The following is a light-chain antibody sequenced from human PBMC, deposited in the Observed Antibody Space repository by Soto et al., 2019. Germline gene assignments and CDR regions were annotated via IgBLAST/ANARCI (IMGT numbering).Light chain of an antibody. CDR2: DAS. Sequence: EIVLTQSPATLSLSPGERATLSCRASQSVSSYLAWYQQKPGQPPRLLIYDASNMATGIPARFSGSGSGTEFTLTISSLEPEDFAVYYCQQRSNWLDTFGQGTKLEIK. CDR1: QSVSSY. CDR3: QQRSNWLDT. V-gene: IGKV3-11*01. J-gene: IGKJ2*01.